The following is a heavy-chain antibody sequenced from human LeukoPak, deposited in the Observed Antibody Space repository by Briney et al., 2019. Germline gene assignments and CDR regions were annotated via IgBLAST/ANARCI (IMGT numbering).Heavy chain of an antibody. Sequence: SETLSLTCAVYGGSISGYYWSWIRQPPGKGLEWIGEINHSGSTNYNPSLKSRVTISVDTSKNQFSLKLSSVTAADTAVYYCARGFRGGYDSWGQGTLVTVSS. CDR2: INHSGST. V-gene: IGHV4-34*01. D-gene: IGHD5-12*01. J-gene: IGHJ5*02. CDR1: GGSISGYY. CDR3: ARGFRGGYDS.